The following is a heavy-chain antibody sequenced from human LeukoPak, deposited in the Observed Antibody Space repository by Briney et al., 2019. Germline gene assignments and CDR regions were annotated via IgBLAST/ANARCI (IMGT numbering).Heavy chain of an antibody. D-gene: IGHD6-19*01. CDR1: GFTFSNAW. CDR2: IKSKTDGGTT. V-gene: IGHV3-15*01. J-gene: IGHJ4*02. Sequence: PGGSLRLSCAASGFTFSNAWMSWVRQAPGKGLEWVGRIKSKTDGGTTDYAAPVKGRFTISRDDSKNTLYLQMNSLKTEDTAVYYCTTDGYSSGWALDYWGQGTLVTVSS. CDR3: TTDGYSSGWALDY.